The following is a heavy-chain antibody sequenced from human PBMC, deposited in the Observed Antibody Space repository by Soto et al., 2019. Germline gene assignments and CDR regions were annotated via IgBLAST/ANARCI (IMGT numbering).Heavy chain of an antibody. CDR3: GKFRSDYDSGSSIDN. D-gene: IGHD3-22*01. CDR1: GFTFSRYG. J-gene: IGHJ4*02. CDR2: ISGTDDKT. V-gene: IGHV3-23*01. Sequence: GESLKISCAASGFTFSRYGMTWVRQAPGKGLEWVSVISGTDDKTYYADSVKGRFTISRDISKNTLYLQMNSLRADDTAVYFCGKFRSDYDSGSSIDNWGQGIQVTVSS.